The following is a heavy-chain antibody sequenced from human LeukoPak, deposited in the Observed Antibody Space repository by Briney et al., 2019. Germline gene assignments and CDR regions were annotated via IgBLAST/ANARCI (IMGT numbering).Heavy chain of an antibody. V-gene: IGHV4-4*07. D-gene: IGHD3-22*01. J-gene: IGHJ6*03. CDR1: GGAIISYY. CDR3: ARLKFYDSTGYSPGYYMDV. Sequence: SEALSLTCSVSGGAIISYYWSWIRQPAGKGPEWIGRIYPTGNTDYNPSLKTRVTMSTDLSKKQFSLRLRSVTAADTAVYYCARLKFYDSTGYSPGYYMDVWGKGTAVTVSS. CDR2: IYPTGNT.